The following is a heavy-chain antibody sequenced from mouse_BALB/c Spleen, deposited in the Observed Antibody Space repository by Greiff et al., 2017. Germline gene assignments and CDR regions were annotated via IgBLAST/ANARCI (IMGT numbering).Heavy chain of an antibody. V-gene: IGHV2-4-1*01. D-gene: IGHD2-10*02. CDR1: GFSLTSYG. CDR2: IWSGGST. J-gene: IGHJ2*01. CDR3: ARNGYGNYGLLLDY. Sequence: QVQLKESGPGLVQPSQSLSITCTVSGFSLTSYGVHWVRQSPGKGLEWLGVIWSGGSTDYNAAFISRLSISKDNSKSQVFFKMNSLQADDTAIYYCARNGYGNYGLLLDYWGQGTTLTVSS.